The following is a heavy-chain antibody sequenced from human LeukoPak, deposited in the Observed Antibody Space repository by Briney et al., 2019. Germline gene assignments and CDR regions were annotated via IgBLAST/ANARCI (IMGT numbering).Heavy chain of an antibody. V-gene: IGHV3-15*07. CDR1: GFTFSNAW. D-gene: IGHD3-10*01. Sequence: GGSLRHSCAASGFTFSNAWMNWVRQAPGKGLEWVGRIKSKTDGGTTDYAAPVKGRFTISRDDSKNTLYLQMNSLKTEDTAVYYCTTYTYYYGSGSYYWGQGTLVTVSS. CDR2: IKSKTDGGTT. CDR3: TTYTYYYGSGSYY. J-gene: IGHJ4*02.